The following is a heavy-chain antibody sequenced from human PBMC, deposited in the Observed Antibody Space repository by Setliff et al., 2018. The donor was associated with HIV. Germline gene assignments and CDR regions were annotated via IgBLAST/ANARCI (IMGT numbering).Heavy chain of an antibody. CDR1: GASISNSNSY. CDR2: IYYSGTA. CDR3: ARVIASGYNFWSGYPFDAFDV. D-gene: IGHD3-3*01. Sequence: SETLSLTCTVYGASISNSNSYWGWVRQPPGKGLEWIGSIYYSGTAYYNPSLRSRVTILVDTSNNNFSLKLNSVTAADTAMYHCARVIASGYNFWSGYPFDAFDVWGQGTMVTVSS. J-gene: IGHJ3*01. V-gene: IGHV4-39*07.